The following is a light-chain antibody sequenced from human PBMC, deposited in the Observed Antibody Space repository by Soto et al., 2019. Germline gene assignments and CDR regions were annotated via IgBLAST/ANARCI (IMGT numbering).Light chain of an antibody. CDR1: QSVSSSY. V-gene: IGKV3-20*01. CDR2: VAS. J-gene: IGKJ1*01. CDR3: QQYGSSPVT. Sequence: EIVLTQSPGTLSLPPGERATLSCRASQSVSSSYLAWYQQKPGQAPSLLIYVASSRATGIPDRCSGNGSGRDFTLTISRPEPEDSAVYSCQQYGSSPVTFSQGTKVAIK.